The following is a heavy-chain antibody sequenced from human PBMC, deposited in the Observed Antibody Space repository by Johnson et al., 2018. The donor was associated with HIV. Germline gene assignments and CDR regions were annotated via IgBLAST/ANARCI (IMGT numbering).Heavy chain of an antibody. CDR2: ISYDGSNK. D-gene: IGHD3-22*01. Sequence: QVQLVESGGGVVQPGRSLRLSCAASGFTFSSYAMHWVRQAPGKGLEWVAVISYDGSNKYYADSVKGRFTISRDNSKNTLYFQMNSLRAEDTAVYYCVRKKLQYYDSSGYYDHAFDVWGQGTMVTVSS. CDR3: VRKKLQYYDSSGYYDHAFDV. J-gene: IGHJ3*01. V-gene: IGHV3-30*14. CDR1: GFTFSSYA.